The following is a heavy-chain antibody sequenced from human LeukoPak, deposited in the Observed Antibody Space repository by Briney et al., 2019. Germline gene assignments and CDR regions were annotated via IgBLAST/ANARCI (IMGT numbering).Heavy chain of an antibody. CDR1: GFTFSSYA. V-gene: IGHV3-30-3*01. Sequence: GRFLRLSCAASGFTFSSYAMHWVRQAPGKGLEWVAVISYDGSNKYYADSVKGRFTISRDNSKNTLYLQMNSLRAEDTAVYYCARRAGEYYDFWSFGYWGQGTLVTVSS. CDR2: ISYDGSNK. D-gene: IGHD3-3*01. CDR3: ARRAGEYYDFWSFGY. J-gene: IGHJ4*02.